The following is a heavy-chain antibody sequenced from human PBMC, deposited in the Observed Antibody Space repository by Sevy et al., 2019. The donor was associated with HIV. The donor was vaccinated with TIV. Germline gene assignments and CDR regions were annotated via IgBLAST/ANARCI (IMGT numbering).Heavy chain of an antibody. Sequence: GSLRLSCTVSGGSISSSSYYWGWIRQPPGKGLEWIGSIDYSGSTYYNPSLKSRVTISVDTSKNQFSLKLSSVTAADTAVYYCARLDFWSGYPYFDYWGQGTLVTVSS. D-gene: IGHD3-3*01. CDR2: IDYSGST. CDR1: GGSISSSSYY. J-gene: IGHJ4*02. V-gene: IGHV4-39*01. CDR3: ARLDFWSGYPYFDY.